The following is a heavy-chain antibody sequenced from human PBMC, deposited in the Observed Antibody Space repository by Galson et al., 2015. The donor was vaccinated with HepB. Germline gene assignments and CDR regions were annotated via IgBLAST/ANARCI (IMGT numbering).Heavy chain of an antibody. CDR2: ISSSSSTI. CDR3: ARDDCSGGSCYDY. D-gene: IGHD2-15*01. Sequence: SLRLSCAASGFTFSSYSMNWVRQAPGKGLEWVSYISSSSSTIYYADSVKGRFTISRDNAKNSLYLQMNSLRAEDTAVYYCARDDCSGGSCYDYWGQGTLVTVSS. CDR1: GFTFSSYS. V-gene: IGHV3-48*04. J-gene: IGHJ4*02.